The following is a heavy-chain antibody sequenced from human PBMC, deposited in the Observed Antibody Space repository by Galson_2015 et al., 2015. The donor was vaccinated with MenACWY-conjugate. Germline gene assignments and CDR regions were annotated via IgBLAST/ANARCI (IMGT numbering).Heavy chain of an antibody. CDR2: ISGSGGTT. V-gene: IGHV3-23*01. J-gene: IGHJ3*02. CDR1: GFTFSSYA. Sequence: SLRLSCAASGFTFSSYAMSWVRQAPGKGLEWVSIISGSGGTTYYADSVEGRFTISRDNSKDTLYLQMNSLRAEDTAVYYCECATRHAFDIWGQGTMVPVSS. D-gene: IGHD5-24*01. CDR3: ECATRHAFDI.